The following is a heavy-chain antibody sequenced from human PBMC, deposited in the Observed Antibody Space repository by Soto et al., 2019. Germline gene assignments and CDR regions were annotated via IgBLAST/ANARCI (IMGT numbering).Heavy chain of an antibody. J-gene: IGHJ6*02. CDR1: GYTFTYRY. V-gene: IGHV1-45*02. CDR3: ARSSRTNPGMDV. CDR2: ITPFNGNT. Sequence: QMQLVQSGAEVKKTGSSVKVSCKASGYTFTYRYLHWVRQAPGQALEWMGWITPFNGNTNYAQKFPDRXXIXRXXSMSTAYMELSSLRSEDTAMYYCARSSRTNPGMDVWGQGTTVTVSS. D-gene: IGHD2-2*01.